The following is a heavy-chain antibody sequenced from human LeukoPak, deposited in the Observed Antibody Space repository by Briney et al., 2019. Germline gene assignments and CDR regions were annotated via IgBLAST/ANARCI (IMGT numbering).Heavy chain of an antibody. Sequence: SETLSLTCTVSGGSISSGDYYWSWIRQPPGKGLEWIGYIYYSGSTYYNPSLKSRVTISVDTSKNQFSLKLSSVTAAGTAVYYCVRGGLYSSDKEDAFDIWGQGTMVTVSS. D-gene: IGHD6-19*01. J-gene: IGHJ3*02. V-gene: IGHV4-30-4*01. CDR3: VRGGLYSSDKEDAFDI. CDR1: GGSISSGDYY. CDR2: IYYSGST.